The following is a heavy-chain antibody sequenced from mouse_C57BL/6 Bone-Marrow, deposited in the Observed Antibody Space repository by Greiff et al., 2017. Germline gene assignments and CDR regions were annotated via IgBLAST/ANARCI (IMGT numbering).Heavy chain of an antibody. V-gene: IGHV5-4*01. J-gene: IGHJ2*01. CDR1: GFTFSSYA. CDR2: ISDGGSYT. Sequence: EVQGVESGGGLVKPGGSLKLSCAASGFTFSSYAMSWVRQTPEKRLEWVATISDGGSYTYYPDNVKGRFTISRDNAKNNLYLQMSHLKSEDTAMYYCAREPIQYYFDYWGQGTTLTVSS. CDR3: AREPIQYYFDY.